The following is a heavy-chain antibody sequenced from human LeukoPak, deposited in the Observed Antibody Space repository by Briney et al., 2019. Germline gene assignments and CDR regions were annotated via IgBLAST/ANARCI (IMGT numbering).Heavy chain of an antibody. D-gene: IGHD1-26*01. J-gene: IGHJ4*02. CDR1: GYTFSRYY. Sequence: ASVKLSCKASGYTFSRYYMQWVRQAPGQGLEWLGMIIPSWGRTTYAQKFQDRITLTRDMSTSTVYMDLNSLRSEDTAVFYCARDWEYAASGECFDSWGQGTLVTVSS. CDR3: ARDWEYAASGECFDS. CDR2: IIPSWGRT. V-gene: IGHV1-46*01.